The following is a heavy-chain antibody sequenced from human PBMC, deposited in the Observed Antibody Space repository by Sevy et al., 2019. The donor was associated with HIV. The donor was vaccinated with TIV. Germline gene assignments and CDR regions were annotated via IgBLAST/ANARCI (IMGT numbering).Heavy chain of an antibody. CDR1: GGSFSFYA. D-gene: IGHD3-9*01. Sequence: ASVKVSCKAFGGSFSFYAISWVRQAPGEGLEWMAGIIPILRTTKYAQKFQGRVTITADESTSTVYMELTSLRSEDTAVYYCARGGPDDILTHYGMDVWGQGTTVTVSS. CDR3: ARGGPDDILTHYGMDV. CDR2: IIPILRTT. J-gene: IGHJ6*02. V-gene: IGHV1-69*13.